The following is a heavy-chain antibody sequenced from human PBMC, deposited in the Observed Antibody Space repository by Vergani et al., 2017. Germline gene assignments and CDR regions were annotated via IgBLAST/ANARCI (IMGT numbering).Heavy chain of an antibody. CDR2: ISGSGGST. Sequence: EVQLLESGGGLVQPGGSLRLSCAASGFTFSSYAMSWVRQAPGKGLEWVSAISGSGGSTYYADSVKGRFTISRDNSKNTLYLQMNSLRAEDTAVYYCAKDHLITTFWSGYYTEELHYYGMDVWGQGTTVTVSS. CDR1: GFTFSSYA. J-gene: IGHJ6*02. V-gene: IGHV3-23*01. D-gene: IGHD3-3*01. CDR3: AKDHLITTFWSGYYTEELHYYGMDV.